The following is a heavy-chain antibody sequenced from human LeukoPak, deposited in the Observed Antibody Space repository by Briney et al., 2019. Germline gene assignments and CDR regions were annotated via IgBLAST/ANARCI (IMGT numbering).Heavy chain of an antibody. V-gene: IGHV3-20*04. J-gene: IGHJ6*03. D-gene: IGHD6-13*01. CDR2: INWNGGST. Sequence: PGGSLRLSCAASGFTFDDYGMSWVRQAPGKGLEWVSGINWNGGSTGYADSVKGRFTISRDNAKNSLYLQMNSLRAEDTALYYCARSSWYEIYYYYYMDVWGKGTTVTVSS. CDR1: GFTFDDYG. CDR3: ARSSWYEIYYYYYMDV.